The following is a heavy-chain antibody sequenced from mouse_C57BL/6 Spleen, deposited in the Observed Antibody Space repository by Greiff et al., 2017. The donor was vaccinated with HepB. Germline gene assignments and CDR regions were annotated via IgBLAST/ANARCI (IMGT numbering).Heavy chain of an antibody. CDR2: IDPETGGT. V-gene: IGHV1-15*01. CDR1: GYTFTDYE. CDR3: TRSARYAMDY. Sequence: VKLQQSGAELVRPGASVTLSCKASGYTFTDYEMHWVKQTPVHGLEWIGAIDPETGGTAYNQKFKGKAILTADKSSSTAYMELRSLTSEDSAVYYCTRSARYAMDYWGQGTSVTVSS. J-gene: IGHJ4*01.